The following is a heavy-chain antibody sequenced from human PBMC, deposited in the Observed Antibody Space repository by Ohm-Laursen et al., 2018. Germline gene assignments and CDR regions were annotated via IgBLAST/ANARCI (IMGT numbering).Heavy chain of an antibody. CDR3: AREGPRAISYYGSSSSDYYYYGLDV. CDR2: ISSSSGSI. J-gene: IGHJ6*02. D-gene: IGHD3-10*01. CDR1: GFIFSSNS. V-gene: IGHV3-21*01. Sequence: SLRLSCAASGFIFSSNSMSWVRQAPGKGLEWVSSISSSSGSIYYADSMKGRFTISRDNAKNSLHLQMNSLRAEDTAVYYCAREGPRAISYYGSSSSDYYYYGLDVWGQGTTVTVSS.